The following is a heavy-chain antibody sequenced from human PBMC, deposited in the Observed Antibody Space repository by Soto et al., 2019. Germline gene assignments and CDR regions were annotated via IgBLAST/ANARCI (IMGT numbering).Heavy chain of an antibody. D-gene: IGHD2-15*01. CDR2: ISAYNGNT. Sequence: ASVKVSCKASGYTFTGYGISLVRQAPGQGLEWMGWISAYNGNTNYAQKLQGRVTMTTDTSTSTAYMELRSLRSDDTAVYYCARGVGGYCSGGSCYYGYYYYMEVWGKGTTVTVSS. CDR3: ARGVGGYCSGGSCYYGYYYYMEV. V-gene: IGHV1-18*01. CDR1: GYTFTGYG. J-gene: IGHJ6*03.